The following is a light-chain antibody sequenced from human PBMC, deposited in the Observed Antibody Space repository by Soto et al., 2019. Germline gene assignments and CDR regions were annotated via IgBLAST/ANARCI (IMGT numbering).Light chain of an antibody. CDR1: QSISNF. CDR2: AAS. V-gene: IGKV1-39*01. J-gene: IGKJ2*01. Sequence: DIQMTQSPSSLSASVGDRVTITCRASQSISNFLSWYQQKPGKAPKLLIYAASSLQSGVPSRFSGSRSGTDFTLSISSLQPEDFATYYCQQSFSTPLYTFGQVTKLEIK. CDR3: QQSFSTPLYT.